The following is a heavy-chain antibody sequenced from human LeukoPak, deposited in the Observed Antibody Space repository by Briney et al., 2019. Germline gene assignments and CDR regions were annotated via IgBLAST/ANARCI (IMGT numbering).Heavy chain of an antibody. CDR1: VFIFISYG. CDR2: ISYDGSNK. V-gene: IGHV3-30*18. J-gene: IGHJ4*02. D-gene: IGHD3-22*01. CDR3: AKDRYYYDSSGYSYFDY. Sequence: PGRSLRLSCAASVFIFISYGMHWVRQAPGKGLEWVALISYDGSNKYYADSVKGRFTISRDNSKNTLYLQMSSLRAEDTAVYYCAKDRYYYDSSGYSYFDYWGQGPLVTVSS.